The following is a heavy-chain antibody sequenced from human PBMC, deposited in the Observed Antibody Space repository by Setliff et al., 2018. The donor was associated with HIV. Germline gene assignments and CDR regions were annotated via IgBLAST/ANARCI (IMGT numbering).Heavy chain of an antibody. CDR2: IWYDGSSK. V-gene: IGHV3-33*01. J-gene: IGHJ6*03. CDR3: ARVVGVAPYYYMDV. D-gene: IGHD2-15*01. CDR1: GFTFSNYG. Sequence: PGGSLRLSCAASGFTFSNYGMHWVRQAPGKGLEWVAVIWYDGSSKYYADSVKGRFTISRDTSKDTLYLQMNSLRAEDTAVYYCARVVGVAPYYYMDVWGKGTTVTVSS.